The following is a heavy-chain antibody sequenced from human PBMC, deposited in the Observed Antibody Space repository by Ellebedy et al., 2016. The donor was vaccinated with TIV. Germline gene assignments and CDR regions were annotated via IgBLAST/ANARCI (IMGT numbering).Heavy chain of an antibody. CDR2: ISAYNGNT. V-gene: IGHV1-18*01. D-gene: IGHD3-10*01. J-gene: IGHJ4*02. Sequence: ASVKVSXXASGGTFSSYAISWVRQAPGQRLEWMGWISAYNGNTNYAQKLQGRVTMTTDTSTSTAYMELRSLRSDDTAVYYCARIGGSDDYWGQGTLVTVSS. CDR3: ARIGGSDDY. CDR1: GGTFSSYA.